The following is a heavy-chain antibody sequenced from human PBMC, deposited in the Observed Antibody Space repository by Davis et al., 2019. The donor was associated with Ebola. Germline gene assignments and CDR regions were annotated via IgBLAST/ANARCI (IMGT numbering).Heavy chain of an antibody. V-gene: IGHV5-51*01. CDR2: IYPGDSDT. CDR3: ARHGGLLVAYGMDV. J-gene: IGHJ6*02. Sequence: KVSCKASGYTFTSYGISWVRQMPGKGLEWMGIIYPGDSDTRYSPSFQGQVTISADKSISTAYLQWSSLKASDTAMYYCARHGGLLVAYGMDVWGQGTTVTVSS. CDR1: GYTFTSYG. D-gene: IGHD5-12*01.